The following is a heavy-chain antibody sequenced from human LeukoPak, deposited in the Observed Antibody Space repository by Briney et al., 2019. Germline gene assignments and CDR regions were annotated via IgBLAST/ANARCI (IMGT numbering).Heavy chain of an antibody. CDR2: IYYSGST. V-gene: IGHV4-39*07. CDR3: ARGAVANLGFVD. CDR1: GGSISSSSYY. Sequence: SETLSLTCTVSGGSISSSSYYWGWIRQPPGKGLEWIGSIYYSGSTYYNPSLKSRVTISVDTSKNQFSLKLSSVTAADTAVYYCARGAVANLGFVDWGQGTLVTVSS. J-gene: IGHJ4*02. D-gene: IGHD6-19*01.